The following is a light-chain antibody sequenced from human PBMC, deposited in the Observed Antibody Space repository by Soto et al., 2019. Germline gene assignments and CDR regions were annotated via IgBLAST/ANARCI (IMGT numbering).Light chain of an antibody. J-gene: IGKJ5*01. V-gene: IGKV1-33*01. Sequence: DIQMTQSPSSLSASVGDRVTITCQASQDISNYLNWYQQKQGKAPKLLIYDASNLETGVPSRFSGSGSGTDFTFTISSLQPEDIATYYCQQYDNLPITFGQGTRLEI. CDR3: QQYDNLPIT. CDR2: DAS. CDR1: QDISNY.